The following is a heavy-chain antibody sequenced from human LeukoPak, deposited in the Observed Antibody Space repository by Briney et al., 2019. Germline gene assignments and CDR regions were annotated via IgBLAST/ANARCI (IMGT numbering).Heavy chain of an antibody. Sequence: PEGSLRLSCAASGFTFTNSWMAWVRQAPGKGLEWVANIKQDGSTKHYADSLKGRFTISRDNPKNSLYLQMNNLRADDTAVYYCTRDTDGSLDYWGQGILVTVAS. CDR1: GFTFTNSW. CDR3: TRDTDGSLDY. D-gene: IGHD1-26*01. CDR2: IKQDGSTK. J-gene: IGHJ4*02. V-gene: IGHV3-7*01.